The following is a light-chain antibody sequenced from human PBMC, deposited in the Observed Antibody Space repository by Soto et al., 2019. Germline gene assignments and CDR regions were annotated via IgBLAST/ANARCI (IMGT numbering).Light chain of an antibody. V-gene: IGKV1-5*03. CDR3: QQSFT. Sequence: DIQMTQSPSTLSASVGDRVTITCRASQSISSWLAWYQQKPGKAPKLLIYKASTLEGGVTSRFSGSGSGTDFTLTISSLLPDDFATYYCQQSFTFGPGTKVDIK. CDR2: KAS. CDR1: QSISSW. J-gene: IGKJ3*01.